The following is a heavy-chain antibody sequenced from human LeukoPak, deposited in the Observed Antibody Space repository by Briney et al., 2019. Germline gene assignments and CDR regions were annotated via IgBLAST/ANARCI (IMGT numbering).Heavy chain of an antibody. CDR2: ISGSGGST. V-gene: IGHV3-23*01. J-gene: IGHJ5*02. Sequence: GGSLRLSCAASGFTFSSYAMSWVRQAPGKGLEWVSAISGSGGSTYYADSVKGRFTISRDNSMNTLYLQMNSLRAEDTAVYYCAKDRGYDFWSGKLFDPWGQGTLVTVSS. D-gene: IGHD3-3*01. CDR1: GFTFSSYA. CDR3: AKDRGYDFWSGKLFDP.